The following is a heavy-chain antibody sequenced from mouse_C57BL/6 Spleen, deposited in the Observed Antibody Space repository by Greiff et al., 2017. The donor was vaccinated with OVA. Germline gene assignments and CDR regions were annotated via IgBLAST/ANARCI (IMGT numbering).Heavy chain of an antibody. CDR2: FYPGSGST. J-gene: IGHJ2*01. CDR3: ARDYYGSSYYFDY. Sequence: QVQLQQPGAELVKPGASVKMSCKASGYTFTSYWITWVKQRPGQGLEWIGDFYPGSGSTNYNEKFKGKATLTVDTSSSTAYMQLSSLTSEDSAVYDCARDYYGSSYYFDYWGQGTTLTVSS. V-gene: IGHV1-55*01. CDR1: GYTFTSYW. D-gene: IGHD1-1*01.